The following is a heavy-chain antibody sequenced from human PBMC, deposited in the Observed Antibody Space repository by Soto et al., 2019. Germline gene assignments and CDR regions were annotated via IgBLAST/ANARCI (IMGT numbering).Heavy chain of an antibody. CDR1: GASIRRRGYY. D-gene: IGHD3-10*01. CDR2: VYYSGTT. CDR3: ASSGGPEGDWFDP. Sequence: QVLLQEPGPGLVKPSQTLSLTCTVSGASIRRRGYYWSWIRQHPGGGLEWIGFVYYSGTTDYNPSLRGRVTISADTSKNEVTLRLFSVTAADTAMYYCASSGGPEGDWFDPWGQGTLVTVS. J-gene: IGHJ5*02. V-gene: IGHV4-31*03.